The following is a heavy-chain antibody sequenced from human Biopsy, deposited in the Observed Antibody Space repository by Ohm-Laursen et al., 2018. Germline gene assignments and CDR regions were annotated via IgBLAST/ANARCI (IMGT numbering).Heavy chain of an antibody. CDR2: INCKTGAT. Sequence: GSSVKVSCNASSYTFTDYNIHWMRQAPGQGLEWLGYINCKTGATNYAQKFQGTVTMTRDTYISTAYLALGSLRSADTAIYYCARDPLNGHKHFDYWGQGSLVTVSS. J-gene: IGHJ4*02. CDR3: ARDPLNGHKHFDY. D-gene: IGHD2-8*01. CDR1: SYTFTDYN. V-gene: IGHV1-2*02.